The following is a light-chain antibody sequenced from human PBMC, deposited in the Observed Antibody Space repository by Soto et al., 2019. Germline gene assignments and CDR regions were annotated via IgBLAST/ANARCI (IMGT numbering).Light chain of an antibody. CDR1: QSISSY. CDR3: QQCYSSAGT. Sequence: DIQMTQSPSSLSASVGDRVTITCRASQSISSYLNWYQQKPGKAPKLLIYAASSLQSGVPSRYSGSGSLTELTHDISSLQPEDFATYYCQQCYSSAGTFGQRTQVEIK. J-gene: IGKJ1*01. V-gene: IGKV1-39*01. CDR2: AAS.